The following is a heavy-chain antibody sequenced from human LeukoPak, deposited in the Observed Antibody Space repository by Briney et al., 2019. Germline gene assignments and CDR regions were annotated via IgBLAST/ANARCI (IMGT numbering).Heavy chain of an antibody. Sequence: GGSLRLSCAASGFTFTNYGIHWVRQAPGKGLEWVAVISYDGSDKYYADSVKGRFTISRDNSKNTLYLQMNSLRVEDTAVYYCAKRWSGYLGDYWGQGTLVTVSS. CDR2: ISYDGSDK. J-gene: IGHJ4*02. CDR1: GFTFTNYG. V-gene: IGHV3-30*18. CDR3: AKRWSGYLGDY. D-gene: IGHD3-3*01.